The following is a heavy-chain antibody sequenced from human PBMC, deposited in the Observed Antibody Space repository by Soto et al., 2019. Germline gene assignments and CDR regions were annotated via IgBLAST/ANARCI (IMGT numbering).Heavy chain of an antibody. CDR3: ARNGFWTNGVSYTVFDY. Sequence: QVQLQESGPGLVKPSQTLSLTCTVSGGSISSGDYYWSWIRQPPGKGLEWIGYIFYSGTSYYNPSLKSRVTISVDTSKNQFSLKLSSVTAADTAVCYCARNGFWTNGVSYTVFDYWGQGTLVTVSS. CDR2: IFYSGTS. D-gene: IGHD2-8*01. J-gene: IGHJ4*02. CDR1: GGSISSGDYY. V-gene: IGHV4-30-4*01.